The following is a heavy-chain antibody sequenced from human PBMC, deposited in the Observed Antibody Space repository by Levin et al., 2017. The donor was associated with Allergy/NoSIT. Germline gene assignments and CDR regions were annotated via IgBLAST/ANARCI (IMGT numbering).Heavy chain of an antibody. Sequence: GGSLRLSCAASGFTFSSYGMHWVRQAPGKGLEWVAVIWYDGSNKYYADSVKGRFTISRDNSKNTLYLQMNSLRAEDTAVYYCARYCSGGSCYDWYYGMDVWGQGTTVTVSS. CDR3: ARYCSGGSCYDWYYGMDV. CDR1: GFTFSSYG. J-gene: IGHJ6*02. D-gene: IGHD2-15*01. CDR2: IWYDGSNK. V-gene: IGHV3-33*01.